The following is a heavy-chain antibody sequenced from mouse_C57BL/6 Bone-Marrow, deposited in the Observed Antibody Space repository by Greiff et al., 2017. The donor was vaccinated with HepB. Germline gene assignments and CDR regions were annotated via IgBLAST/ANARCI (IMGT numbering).Heavy chain of an antibody. CDR3: AREGGYSNYWDFDD. CDR2: IYPRDGST. Sequence: VQLQQSDAELVKPGASVKLSCKVSGYTFTDYTIHWMKQRPEQGLEWIGYIYPRDGSTKYNEKFKGKATLTADKSSSTAYMQLNSLTSEDSAVYFCAREGGYSNYWDFDDWGTGTTVTVSS. CDR1: GYTFTDYT. J-gene: IGHJ1*03. D-gene: IGHD2-5*01. V-gene: IGHV1-78*01.